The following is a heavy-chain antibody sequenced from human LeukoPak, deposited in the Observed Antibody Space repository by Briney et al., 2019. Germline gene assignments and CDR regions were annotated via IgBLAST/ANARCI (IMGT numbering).Heavy chain of an antibody. D-gene: IGHD1-26*01. CDR1: GYTFTSYG. J-gene: IGHJ4*02. CDR3: ALVGDTGSVDY. V-gene: IGHV1-46*01. Sequence: GASVKVSCKASGYTFTSYGISWVRQAPGQGLEWMGIINPSGGITNYAQKFQGRVTMTRDTSTSTVYMELSSLRSEDTAVCYCALVGDTGSVDYWGQGTLVTVSS. CDR2: INPSGGIT.